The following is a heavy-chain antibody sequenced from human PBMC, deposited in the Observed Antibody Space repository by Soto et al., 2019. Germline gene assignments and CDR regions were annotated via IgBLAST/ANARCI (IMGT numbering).Heavy chain of an antibody. CDR3: ARLSIPASDLWGPRARGSWLAP. CDR2: IYYSGST. D-gene: IGHD3-3*01. V-gene: IGHV4-39*01. J-gene: IGHJ5*02. CDR1: GGSISSSSYY. Sequence: ASETLSLTCTVSGGSISSSSYYWGWIRQPPGKGLEWIGSIYYSGSTYYNPSLKSRVTISVDTSKNQFSLKLSSVTAADTAVYYCARLSIPASDLWGPRARGSWLAPGGQEPLVPVP.